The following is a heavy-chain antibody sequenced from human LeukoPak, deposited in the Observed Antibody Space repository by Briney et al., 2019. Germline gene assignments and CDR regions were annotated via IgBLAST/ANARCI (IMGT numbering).Heavy chain of an antibody. CDR1: GYTLTELS. D-gene: IGHD2-2*01. Sequence: ASVRVSFKVSGYTLTELSMHWVRQAPGKGLEWMGGFDPEDGETIYAQKFQGRVTMTEDTSTDTAYMELSSLRSEDTAVYYCATSPYCSSTSCYLMPYSLFDYWDQGTLVTVSS. CDR2: FDPEDGET. J-gene: IGHJ4*02. V-gene: IGHV1-24*01. CDR3: ATSPYCSSTSCYLMPYSLFDY.